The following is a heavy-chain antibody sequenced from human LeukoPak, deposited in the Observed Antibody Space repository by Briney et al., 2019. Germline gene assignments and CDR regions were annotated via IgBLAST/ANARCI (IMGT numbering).Heavy chain of an antibody. Sequence: ASVKVSCKASGYTFTSYGISWVRQAPGQGLEWMGWISAYNGNTNYAQKLQGRVTMTRDTSTSTVYMELSSLRSEDTAVYYCARSRRIAVAGTGPAFDYWGQGTLVTVSS. CDR1: GYTFTSYG. J-gene: IGHJ4*02. CDR2: ISAYNGNT. D-gene: IGHD6-19*01. CDR3: ARSRRIAVAGTGPAFDY. V-gene: IGHV1-18*01.